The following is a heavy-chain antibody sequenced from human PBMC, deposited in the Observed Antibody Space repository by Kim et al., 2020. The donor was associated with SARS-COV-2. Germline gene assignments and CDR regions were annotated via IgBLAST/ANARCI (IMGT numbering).Heavy chain of an antibody. CDR1: GYTFTSYA. CDR2: INTNTGNP. CDR3: ARADVTTIFGVVIIPVYDFDY. D-gene: IGHD3-3*01. Sequence: ASVKVSCKASGYTFTSYAMNWVRQAPGQWLEWMGWINTNTGNPTYAQGFTGRFVFSLDTSVSTAYLQISSLKAEDTAVYYCARADVTTIFGVVIIPVYDFDYWGQGTLVTVSS. J-gene: IGHJ4*02. V-gene: IGHV7-4-1*02.